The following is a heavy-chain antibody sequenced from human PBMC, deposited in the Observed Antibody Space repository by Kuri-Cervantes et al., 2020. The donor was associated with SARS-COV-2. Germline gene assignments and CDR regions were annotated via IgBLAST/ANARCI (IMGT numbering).Heavy chain of an antibody. V-gene: IGHV3-53*01. CDR1: GFTVSSNY. D-gene: IGHD3-9*01. J-gene: IGHJ4*02. CDR3: AKLRGFDGDYFDY. Sequence: GESLKISCAASGFTVSSNYMSWVRQAPGKGLEWVSVIYSGGSTYYADSVKGRFTISRDNSKNTLYLQMNSLRAEDTAVYYCAKLRGFDGDYFDYWGQGTLVTVSS. CDR2: IYSGGST.